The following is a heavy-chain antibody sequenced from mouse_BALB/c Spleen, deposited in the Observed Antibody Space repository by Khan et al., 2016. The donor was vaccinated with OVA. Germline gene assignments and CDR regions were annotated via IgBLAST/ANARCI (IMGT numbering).Heavy chain of an antibody. CDR3: AIIYYGYDWFAY. CDR1: GFSLTSYG. J-gene: IGHJ3*01. D-gene: IGHD2-2*01. Sequence: QVQLKESGPGLVAPSQCLSITCTVSGFSLTSYGVSWVRQPPGKGLEWLGVICGDGSTTYHSALISRLSISKDNSKSKVFFILNSLQTDDTATYYCAIIYYGYDWFAYWGQGTLVTVSA. V-gene: IGHV2-3*01. CDR2: ICGDGST.